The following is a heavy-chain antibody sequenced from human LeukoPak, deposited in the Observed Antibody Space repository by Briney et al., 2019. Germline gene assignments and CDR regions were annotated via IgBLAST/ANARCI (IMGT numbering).Heavy chain of an antibody. CDR1: GGSMSSGSYY. J-gene: IGHJ4*02. D-gene: IGHD1-26*01. CDR3: ARVSGSCLDY. V-gene: IGHV4-61*02. CDR2: IYTSGST. Sequence: SETLSLTCSVSGGSMSSGSYYWGWIRQPPGKGLEWIGTIYTSGSTNYNPSLKSRVTISVDTSKNQFSLKLSSVTAADTAVYYCARVSGSCLDYWGQGTLVTVSS.